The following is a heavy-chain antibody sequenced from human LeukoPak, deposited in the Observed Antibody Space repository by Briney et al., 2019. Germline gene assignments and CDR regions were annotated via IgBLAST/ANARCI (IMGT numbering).Heavy chain of an antibody. D-gene: IGHD3-3*01. CDR1: GFTFSSYA. CDR2: ISCSGGST. Sequence: GGSLRLSCAASGFTFSSYAMSWVRQAPGKGLEWVSAISCSGGSTYYADSVKGRFTISRDNSNNTLYLQMNSLRAEDTAVYYCAKGPTNYDFWSGYSLGYWGQGTLVTVSS. J-gene: IGHJ4*02. CDR3: AKGPTNYDFWSGYSLGY. V-gene: IGHV3-23*01.